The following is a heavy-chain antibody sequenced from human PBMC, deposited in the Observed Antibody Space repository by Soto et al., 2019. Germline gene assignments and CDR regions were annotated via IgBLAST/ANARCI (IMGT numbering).Heavy chain of an antibody. CDR2: INHSGST. Sequence: SETLSLTCAVYGGSFSGYYWSWIRQPPGKGLEWIGEINHSGSTNYNPSLKRRVSISVGTSTNQFSLKLSSVTAADTAAYYCARGRGAGYKSGSNYYGMDVWGQGTTVTVSS. J-gene: IGHJ6*02. CDR3: ARGRGAGYKSGSNYYGMDV. CDR1: GGSFSGYY. D-gene: IGHD5-12*01. V-gene: IGHV4-34*01.